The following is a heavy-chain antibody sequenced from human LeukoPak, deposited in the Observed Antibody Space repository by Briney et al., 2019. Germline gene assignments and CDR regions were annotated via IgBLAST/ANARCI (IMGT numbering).Heavy chain of an antibody. J-gene: IGHJ4*02. CDR1: GFTFSSYG. Sequence: GGSLRLSCAASGFTFSSYGMHWVRQAPGKGLEWVAFIRYDGTNKYYADSVKGRFTISRDNSKNTLYLQMNSLRAEDTAVYYCAKDQRFALSNYDYWGQGTLVTVSS. CDR3: AKDQRFALSNYDY. D-gene: IGHD2/OR15-2a*01. CDR2: IRYDGTNK. V-gene: IGHV3-30*02.